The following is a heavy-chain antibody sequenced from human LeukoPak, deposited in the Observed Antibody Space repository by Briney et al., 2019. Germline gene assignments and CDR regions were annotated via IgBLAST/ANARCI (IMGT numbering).Heavy chain of an antibody. D-gene: IGHD6-19*01. J-gene: IGHJ1*01. CDR1: GSTFSASD. CDR2: IWHDESIK. V-gene: IGHV3-33*06. CDR3: AKDLAVAGSEYFQH. Sequence: PGGSLRLSCGASGSTFSASDMHWVRQAPGKGLEWVAVIWHDESIKSYADSVKGRFTISRDNSKNTLYLQMNSLRAEDTAVYYCAKDLAVAGSEYFQHWGQGTLVTVSS.